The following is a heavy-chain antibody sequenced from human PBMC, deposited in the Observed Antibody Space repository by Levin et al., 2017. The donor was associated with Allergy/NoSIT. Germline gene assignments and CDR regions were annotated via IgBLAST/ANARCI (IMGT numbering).Heavy chain of an antibody. V-gene: IGHV3-30-3*01. D-gene: IGHD2-2*01. CDR2: ISHHGGNE. Sequence: PGGSLRLSCAASGFTFNGFAMHWVRQAPGKGLEWVAIISHHGGNEQYADSAKGRFTISRDNSKNSLYLQMNSLRPEDTAVYYCASLGRYQLLGPIDYWGQGALVTVSS. J-gene: IGHJ4*02. CDR1: GFTFNGFA. CDR3: ASLGRYQLLGPIDY.